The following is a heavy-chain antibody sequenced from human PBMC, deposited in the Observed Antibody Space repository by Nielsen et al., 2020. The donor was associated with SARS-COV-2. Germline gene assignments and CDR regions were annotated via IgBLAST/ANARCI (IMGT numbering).Heavy chain of an antibody. CDR3: ARDAQKGWELLFQFDY. CDR2: ISSSSSYI. Sequence: GGSLRLSCAASGFTFSSYSMNWVRQAPGKGLEWVSSISSSSSYIYYADSVKGRFTISRDNAKNSLYLQMNSLRAEDTAVYYCARDAQKGWELLFQFDYWGQGTLVTVSS. J-gene: IGHJ4*02. D-gene: IGHD1-26*01. CDR1: GFTFSSYS. V-gene: IGHV3-21*01.